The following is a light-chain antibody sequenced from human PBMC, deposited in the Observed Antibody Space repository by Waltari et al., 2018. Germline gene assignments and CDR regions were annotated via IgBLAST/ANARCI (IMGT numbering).Light chain of an antibody. CDR1: SSDVGFYNY. Sequence: ISCTGTSSDVGFYNYVSWYQQHPGKAPKLMIYEVNTRPSGVPDRFSGSKSGNTASLTVSGLQAEDEGDYYCSSYAGSNKLVFGGGTKLTVL. J-gene: IGLJ2*01. CDR3: SSYAGSNKLV. CDR2: EVN. V-gene: IGLV2-8*01.